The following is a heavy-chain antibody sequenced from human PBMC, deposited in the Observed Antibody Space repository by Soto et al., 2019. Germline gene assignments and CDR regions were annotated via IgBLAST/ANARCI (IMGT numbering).Heavy chain of an antibody. CDR2: ISAHNGNT. Sequence: QVHLVQSGAEVKKPGASVKVSCKASGYTFTSYGITWVRQAPGQGLEWMGWISAHNGNTDYAQKLQGRVIVTRDTYTSKAYMELRSLRSDDTAVYYCERGRYGDYWGQGALVTVSS. J-gene: IGHJ4*02. D-gene: IGHD1-1*01. CDR1: GYTFTSYG. V-gene: IGHV1-18*01. CDR3: ERGRYGDY.